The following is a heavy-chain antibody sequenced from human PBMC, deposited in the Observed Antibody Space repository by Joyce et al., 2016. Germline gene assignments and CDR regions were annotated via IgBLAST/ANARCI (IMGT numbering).Heavy chain of an antibody. CDR2: SNTDGSST. Sequence: EVQLVESGGGLVQPGGSLRLSCAASGFSFSGYWIHWVRQAPGKGLVWVSRSNTDGSSTRFADYVKGRFTISRDNAKNTLYLQMNSLRAEDTAVYYCVRGISARPGGPNWFDPWGQGTLVTVSS. CDR3: VRGISARPGGPNWFDP. V-gene: IGHV3-74*01. D-gene: IGHD6-6*01. CDR1: GFSFSGYW. J-gene: IGHJ5*02.